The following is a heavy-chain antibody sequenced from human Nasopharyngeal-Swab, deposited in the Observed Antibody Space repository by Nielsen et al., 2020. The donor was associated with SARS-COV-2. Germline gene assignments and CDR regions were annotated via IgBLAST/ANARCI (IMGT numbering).Heavy chain of an antibody. CDR3: AKDQWTITMIVQFLY. J-gene: IGHJ4*02. V-gene: IGHV3-23*01. D-gene: IGHD3-22*01. Sequence: GESLKISCAASGFTFSNYAMSWVRQAPGKGLEWVSAISGSDGGTYYADSVKGRFTISRDNSKNTLYLQMNSLRAEDTAVYYCAKDQWTITMIVQFLYWGQGTLVTVSS. CDR1: GFTFSNYA. CDR2: ISGSDGGT.